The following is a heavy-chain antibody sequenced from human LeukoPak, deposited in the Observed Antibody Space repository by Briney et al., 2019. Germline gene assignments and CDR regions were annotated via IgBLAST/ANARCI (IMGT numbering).Heavy chain of an antibody. V-gene: IGHV3-66*02. D-gene: IGHD3-3*01. Sequence: GGSLRLSCGASGFTVSSNYMSGVRQAPGRGLEWVSVIYSGGSTYYADSVKGRFTISRDNSKNTLYLQMNSLRAEDTAVYYCARGSSGYDFWSGYYDYWGQGTLVTVSS. CDR3: ARGSSGYDFWSGYYDY. CDR2: IYSGGST. J-gene: IGHJ4*02. CDR1: GFTVSSNY.